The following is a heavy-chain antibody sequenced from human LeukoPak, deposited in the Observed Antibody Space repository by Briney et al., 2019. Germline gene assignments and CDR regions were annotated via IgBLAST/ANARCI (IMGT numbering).Heavy chain of an antibody. V-gene: IGHV3-23*01. D-gene: IGHD3-9*01. J-gene: IGHJ4*02. CDR1: GFTFSSYA. Sequence: GGSLRLSCAASGFTFSSYAMSWVRQAPGKGLEWVSAISGSGGSTCYADSVEGRFTISRDNSKNTLYLQMNSLRAEDTAVYYCAKGTDYDILTGTKHFDYWGQGTLVTVSS. CDR3: AKGTDYDILTGTKHFDY. CDR2: ISGSGGST.